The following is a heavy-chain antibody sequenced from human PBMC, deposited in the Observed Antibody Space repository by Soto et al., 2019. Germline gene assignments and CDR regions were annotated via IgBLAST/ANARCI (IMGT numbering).Heavy chain of an antibody. D-gene: IGHD6-13*01. CDR2: IYYSGST. Sequence: SETLSLTCTVSGGSVSSGSYYWSWIRQPPGKGLEWIGYIYYSGSTNYNPSLKSRVTISVDTSKNQFSLKLSSVTAADTAVYYCARFLYSSSRRGYFDYWGQGTLVTVSS. CDR3: ARFLYSSSRRGYFDY. V-gene: IGHV4-61*01. CDR1: GGSVSSGSYY. J-gene: IGHJ4*02.